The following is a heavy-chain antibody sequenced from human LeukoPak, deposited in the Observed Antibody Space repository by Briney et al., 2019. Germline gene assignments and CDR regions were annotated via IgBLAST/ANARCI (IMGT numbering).Heavy chain of an antibody. CDR3: ASERSLMVRGVLKSHYYYYYMDI. CDR1: GGSLSGYQ. J-gene: IGHJ6*03. D-gene: IGHD3-10*01. Sequence: SETLSLTCAVYGGSLSGYQWSWIRQPPGKGLVWIGEIKHGGGTNYNPSLKSRVTISADTSKNQLSLRLSSVTAADTAIYYCASERSLMVRGVLKSHYYYYYMDIWGKGTPVTVSS. CDR2: IKHGGGT. V-gene: IGHV4-34*01.